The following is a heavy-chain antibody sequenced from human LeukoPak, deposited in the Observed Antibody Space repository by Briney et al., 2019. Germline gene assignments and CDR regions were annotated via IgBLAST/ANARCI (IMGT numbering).Heavy chain of an antibody. J-gene: IGHJ4*02. V-gene: IGHV4-61*05. CDR1: GGSISSSSYY. CDR2: IYYSGST. CDR3: ARAGRRDGYIYYFDY. D-gene: IGHD5-24*01. Sequence: SETLSLTCTVSGGSISSSSYYWGWIRQPPGKGLEWIGYIYYSGSTNYNPSLKSRVTISVDTSKNQFSLKLSSVTAADTAVYYCARAGRRDGYIYYFDYWGQGTLVTVSS.